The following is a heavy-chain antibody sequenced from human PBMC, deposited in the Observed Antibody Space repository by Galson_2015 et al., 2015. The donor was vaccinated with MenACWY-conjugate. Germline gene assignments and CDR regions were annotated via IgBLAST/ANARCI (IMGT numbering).Heavy chain of an antibody. CDR3: ARDPLIAVAGTFYYYGMDV. CDR2: IYSGGST. J-gene: IGHJ6*02. V-gene: IGHV3-66*01. D-gene: IGHD6-19*01. Sequence: SLRLSCAASGFTVSSNYMSWVRQAPGKGLEWVSVIYSGGSTYYADSVKGRFTISRDNSKNTLYLQMNSLRAEDTAVYYCARDPLIAVAGTFYYYGMDVWGQGTTVTVSS. CDR1: GFTVSSNY.